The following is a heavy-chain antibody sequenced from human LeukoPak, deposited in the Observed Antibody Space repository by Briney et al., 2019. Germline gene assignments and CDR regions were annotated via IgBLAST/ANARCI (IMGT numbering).Heavy chain of an antibody. CDR2: IKQDGSEK. V-gene: IGHV3-7*03. J-gene: IGHJ4*02. D-gene: IGHD1-26*01. CDR3: AKEGIVGTEIDY. CDR1: GFTFSTYW. Sequence: GGSLRLSCAASGFTFSTYWMSWVRQAPGKGLEWVANIKQDGSEKYYVDSVKGRFTISRDNAKNSLYLQMNSLRAEDTAVYYCAKEGIVGTEIDYWGQGTLVTVSS.